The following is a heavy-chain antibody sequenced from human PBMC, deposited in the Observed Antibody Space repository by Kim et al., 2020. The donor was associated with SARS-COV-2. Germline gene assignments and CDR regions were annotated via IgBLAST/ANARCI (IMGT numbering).Heavy chain of an antibody. J-gene: IGHJ4*02. D-gene: IGHD5-18*01. V-gene: IGHV1-46*01. Sequence: AQNFQGRITLTRDTSTSTVYMELSRLRSEDTAVYYCARDSSGNSYGQWDYWGQGTLVTVSS. CDR3: ARDSSGNSYGQWDY.